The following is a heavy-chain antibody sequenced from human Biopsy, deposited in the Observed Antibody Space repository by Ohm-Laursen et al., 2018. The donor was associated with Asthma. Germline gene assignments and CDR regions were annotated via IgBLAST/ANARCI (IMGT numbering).Heavy chain of an antibody. Sequence: RSLRLSCTASGFVFSQCGIHWVRQGPGKGLEWVALVSSDGHNKYYEDSVKGRFTISRDNSKNRLYLQINSLRVEDSAVYYCARQSGQDYGGRSAFDTWGQGTMVAVSS. V-gene: IGHV3-30*03. D-gene: IGHD4-23*01. CDR1: GFVFSQCG. J-gene: IGHJ3*02. CDR2: VSSDGHNK. CDR3: ARQSGQDYGGRSAFDT.